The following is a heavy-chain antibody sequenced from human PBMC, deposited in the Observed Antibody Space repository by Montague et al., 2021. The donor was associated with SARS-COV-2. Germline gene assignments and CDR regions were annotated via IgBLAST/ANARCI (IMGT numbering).Heavy chain of an antibody. CDR2: ISTSAYTT. D-gene: IGHD3-16*02. CDR1: GFTFSNYD. CDR3: TRDYRSIVGDGLDI. V-gene: IGHV3-48*03. J-gene: IGHJ6*02. Sequence: SLRLSCAASGFTFSNYDMNWVRQAPGKGREWISYISTSAYTTSYAGSVKGRFTISRDNGKNSLYLQMNSLRVEDTAVYYCTRDYRSIVGDGLDIRGQGTTVTVSS.